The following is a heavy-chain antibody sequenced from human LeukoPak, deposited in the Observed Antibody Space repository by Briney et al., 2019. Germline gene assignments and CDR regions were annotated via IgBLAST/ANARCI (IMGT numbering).Heavy chain of an antibody. V-gene: IGHV4-61*01. Sequence: SETLSLTCTVSGGSVNSGSYHWSWIRQPPGKGLEWIGYIYYSGSTNYNPSLKSRVTISVDTSKNQFSLKLSSVTAADTAVYYCARDRENYDILTGYYRWYFDYWGQGTLVTVSS. CDR2: IYYSGST. J-gene: IGHJ4*02. CDR3: ARDRENYDILTGYYRWYFDY. CDR1: GGSVNSGSYH. D-gene: IGHD3-9*01.